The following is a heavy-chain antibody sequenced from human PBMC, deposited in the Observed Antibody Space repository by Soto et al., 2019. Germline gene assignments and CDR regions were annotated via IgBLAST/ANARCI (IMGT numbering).Heavy chain of an antibody. CDR2: IIPIFDTP. Sequence: ASVKVSCKASGGTFNMYAMNWVRQAPGQGLEWMGGIIPIFDTPKYAQKFQGRVTITADESTSTAYMDLSSLTFEDTAVYYCARSTGSMRVIRCFDYWGQGTLVTVSS. CDR3: ARSTGSMRVIRCFDY. V-gene: IGHV1-69*13. D-gene: IGHD2-8*02. J-gene: IGHJ4*02. CDR1: GGTFNMYA.